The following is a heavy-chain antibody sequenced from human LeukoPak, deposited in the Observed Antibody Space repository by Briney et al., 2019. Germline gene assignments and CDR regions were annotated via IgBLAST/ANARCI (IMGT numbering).Heavy chain of an antibody. J-gene: IGHJ6*03. V-gene: IGHV7-4-1*02. CDR2: INTNTGNP. Sequence: GASVKVSCKASGYTFTSYGISWVRQAPGQGLEWMGWINTNTGNPTYAHGFTGRFVFSLDTSVNTAYLQIRSLKAEDTAVYYCARVYGDYVGAIYYYYYMDVWGKGTTVTVSS. CDR1: GYTFTSYG. CDR3: ARVYGDYVGAIYYYYYMDV. D-gene: IGHD4-17*01.